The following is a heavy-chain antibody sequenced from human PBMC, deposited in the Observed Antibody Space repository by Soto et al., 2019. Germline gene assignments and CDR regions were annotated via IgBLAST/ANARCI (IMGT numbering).Heavy chain of an antibody. Sequence: QAQLVQSGAEVKKPGASVKVSCKGSGYTFTGHYIHWVRQAPGQGPEWMGWINPNSGDTNYEQKFQGWVTMTRDTSISTAYMDLRRLRSDDTAVYYCARVLRLYDSTGAFDIWGQGTMVTVSS. D-gene: IGHD3-22*01. CDR1: GYTFTGHY. CDR3: ARVLRLYDSTGAFDI. J-gene: IGHJ3*02. CDR2: INPNSGDT. V-gene: IGHV1-2*04.